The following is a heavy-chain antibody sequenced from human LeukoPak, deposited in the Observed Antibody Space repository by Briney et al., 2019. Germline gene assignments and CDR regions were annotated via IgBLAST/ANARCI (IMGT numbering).Heavy chain of an antibody. CDR2: IKQDGSEK. V-gene: IGHV3-7*01. CDR1: GFTFSSYW. J-gene: IGHJ4*02. D-gene: IGHD6-19*01. CDR3: ARALAVAGTGY. Sequence: WGSLRLSCAASGFTFSSYWMSWVRQAPGKRLEWVANIKQDGSEKYYVDSVKGRFTISRDNAKNSLYLQMNSLRAEDTAVYYCARALAVAGTGYWGQGTLVTVSS.